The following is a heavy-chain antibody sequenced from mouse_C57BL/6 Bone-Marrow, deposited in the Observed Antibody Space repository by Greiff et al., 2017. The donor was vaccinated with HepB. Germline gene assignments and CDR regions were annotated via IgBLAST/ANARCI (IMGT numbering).Heavy chain of an antibody. CDR2: IYPGGGYT. V-gene: IGHV1-63*01. CDR3: ARVYYGSRDHYFDF. Sequence: VQLQQSGAELVRPGTSVKMSCKASGYTFTNYWIGWAKQRPGHGLEWIGDIYPGGGYTNYNEKFKGKATMTADKSSSTAYMQFSSLTSEDSALYYCARVYYGSRDHYFDFWGQGTTLTVSS. J-gene: IGHJ2*01. D-gene: IGHD1-1*01. CDR1: GYTFTNYW.